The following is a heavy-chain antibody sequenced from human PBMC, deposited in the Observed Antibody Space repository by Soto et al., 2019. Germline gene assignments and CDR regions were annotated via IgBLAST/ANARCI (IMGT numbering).Heavy chain of an antibody. J-gene: IGHJ4*02. CDR1: GFTVSTNY. D-gene: IGHD1-26*01. V-gene: IGHV3-53*01. CDR2: VYSGGTT. Sequence: GGSLRLSCTTSGFTVSTNYMGWVRQAPGKGLEWVSVVYSGGTTYYADSVKGRFTISRDNSKNTLYLHMNSLRAEDTAVYYCARASGSRLFDSWGQGTLVTVSS. CDR3: ARASGSRLFDS.